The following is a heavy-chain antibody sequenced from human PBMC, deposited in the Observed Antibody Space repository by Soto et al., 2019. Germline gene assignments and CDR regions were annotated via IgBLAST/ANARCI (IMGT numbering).Heavy chain of an antibody. CDR2: IYATGTT. D-gene: IGHD1-1*01. CDR3: VRDGTKTLRDWFDP. CDR1: GGSFSGYY. J-gene: IGHJ5*02. V-gene: IGHV4-59*10. Sequence: SETLSLTCAVYGGSFSGYYWSWLRKSAGKGLEWIGRIYATGTTDYNPSLQSRVMMSVDTSKKQFSVTLRSVTAADTAVYYCVRDGTKTLRDWFDPWGQGISVTVSS.